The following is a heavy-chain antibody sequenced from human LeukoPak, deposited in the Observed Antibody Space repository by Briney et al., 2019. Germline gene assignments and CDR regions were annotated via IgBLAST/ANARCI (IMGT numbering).Heavy chain of an antibody. CDR2: FSGSGSST. V-gene: IGHV3-23*01. J-gene: IGHJ4*02. CDR3: AKNSGSYQDIDY. Sequence: GGSLRLSCAASGFTFSSCTMSWVRQAPGKGLEWVSGFSGSGSSTYYADSVKGRFTISRDNSKNTLYLQMNSLRAEDTAVYYCAKNSGSYQDIDYWGQGTLVTVSS. D-gene: IGHD1-26*01. CDR1: GFTFSSCT.